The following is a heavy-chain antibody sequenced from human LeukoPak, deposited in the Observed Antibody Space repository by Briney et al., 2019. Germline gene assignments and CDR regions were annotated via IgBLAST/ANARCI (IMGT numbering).Heavy chain of an antibody. CDR2: IYYSGST. V-gene: IGHV4-59*01. CDR3: ARETTGYSGYDYFDY. D-gene: IGHD5-12*01. J-gene: IGHJ4*02. Sequence: PSETLSLTCTVSGGSISSYYWSWIRQPPGKGLEWVGYIYYSGSTNYNPLLKSRVTISVDTSKNQFSLKLSSVTAADTAVYYCARETTGYSGYDYFDYWGQGTLVTVSS. CDR1: GGSISSYY.